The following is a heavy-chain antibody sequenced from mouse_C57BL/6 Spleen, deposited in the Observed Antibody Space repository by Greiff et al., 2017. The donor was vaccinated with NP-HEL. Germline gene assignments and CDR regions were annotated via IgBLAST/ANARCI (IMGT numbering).Heavy chain of an antibody. Sequence: VQLQQPGAELVKPGASVKLSCKASGYTFTSYWMHWVKQRPGQGLEWIGMIHPNSGSTNYNEKFKSKATLTVDKYSSTAYMQLSSLTSEDSAVYYCARSPIYYYGSSHIFDYWGQGTTLTVSS. V-gene: IGHV1-64*01. CDR3: ARSPIYYYGSSHIFDY. CDR2: IHPNSGST. CDR1: GYTFTSYW. J-gene: IGHJ2*01. D-gene: IGHD1-1*01.